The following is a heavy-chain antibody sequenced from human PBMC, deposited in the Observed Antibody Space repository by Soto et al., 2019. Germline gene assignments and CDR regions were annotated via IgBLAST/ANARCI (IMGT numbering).Heavy chain of an antibody. V-gene: IGHV4-59*08. J-gene: IGHJ4*02. CDR1: GGSISSYY. CDR2: INYSGST. D-gene: IGHD5-12*01. Sequence: QVQLQESGPGLVKPSETLSLTCTVSGGSISSYYWSWIRQSPGKGLEWIGYINYSGSTNYNPSLKSRVTISVDTSKNQFSLKLSSVTAADTAVYYCARLREFSGYVTYYYFDYWGQGTLVTVSS. CDR3: ARLREFSGYVTYYYFDY.